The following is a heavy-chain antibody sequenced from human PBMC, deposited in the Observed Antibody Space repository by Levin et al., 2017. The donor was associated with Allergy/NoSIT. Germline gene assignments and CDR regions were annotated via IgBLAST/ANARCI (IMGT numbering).Heavy chain of an antibody. CDR2: ITNISSST. D-gene: IGHD3-3*01. V-gene: IGHV3-21*01. J-gene: IGHJ6*04. CDR3: ARETGRTTMFGEVDV. Sequence: GESLKISCAASGFTFGTYNMNWVRQAPGKGLEWLSSITNISSSTHYADSLEGRFTVSRDNAKNSLYLQMNSLRVEDTAVYYCARETGRTTMFGEVDVWGKGTTVTDSS. CDR1: GFTFGTYN.